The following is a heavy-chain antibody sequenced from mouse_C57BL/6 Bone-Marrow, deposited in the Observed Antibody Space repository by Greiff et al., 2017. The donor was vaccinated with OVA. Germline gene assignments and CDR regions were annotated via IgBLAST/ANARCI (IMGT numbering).Heavy chain of an antibody. CDR2: INPDSSTI. V-gene: IGHV4-1*01. J-gene: IGHJ1*03. CDR3: ARPIYYGNYDWYFDV. Sequence: EVKLMESGGGLVQPGGSLKLSCAASGIDFSRYWMSWVRRAPGKGLEWIGEINPDSSTINYAPSLKDKFIISRDNAKNTLYLQMSKVRSEDTALYYCARPIYYGNYDWYFDVWGTGTTVTVSS. CDR1: GIDFSRYW. D-gene: IGHD2-1*01.